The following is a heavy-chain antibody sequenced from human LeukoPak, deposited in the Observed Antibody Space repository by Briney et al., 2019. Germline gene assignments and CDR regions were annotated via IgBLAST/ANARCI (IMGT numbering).Heavy chain of an antibody. CDR3: TKRVKYGGTWDHFAD. D-gene: IGHD1-26*01. J-gene: IGHJ4*02. CDR2: VNADGGNT. CDR1: GFTFDNYR. Sequence: GGSLRLSCAASGFTFDNYRMSCGPQAPGEGLERVLAVNADGGNTYYADSVKCRFTISRDNSKSTLILQMNSLRVEDTALYYCTKRVKYGGTWDHFADWGQGTLVTVSS. V-gene: IGHV3-23*01.